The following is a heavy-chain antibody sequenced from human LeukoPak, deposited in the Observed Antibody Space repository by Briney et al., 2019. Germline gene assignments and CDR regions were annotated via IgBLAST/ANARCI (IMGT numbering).Heavy chain of an antibody. D-gene: IGHD4-11*01. CDR1: GYTFTGYH. Sequence: VASVKVSCKASGYTFTGYHMHWVRQAPGQGLEWMGRINPNSGGTNYAQKFQGRVTMTRDTSISTAYMELSRLRSDDTAVYYCARDLTVTTQPKPHYGMDVWGQGTTVTVSS. CDR2: INPNSGGT. CDR3: ARDLTVTTQPKPHYGMDV. V-gene: IGHV1-2*02. J-gene: IGHJ6*02.